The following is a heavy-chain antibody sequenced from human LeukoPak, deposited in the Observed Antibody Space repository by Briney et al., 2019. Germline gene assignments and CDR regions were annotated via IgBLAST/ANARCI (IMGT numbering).Heavy chain of an antibody. CDR3: GKDMYSSSWNFCDY. J-gene: IGHJ4*02. CDR2: TSYDGSDD. CDR1: GFTFSSYA. Sequence: RSGGSLRLSCAASGFTFSSYAMHWVRQTPGKGLEWVALTSYDGSDDHYTDSVKGRFTISRDNSMDTLYLQMNSLRAEDTALYYCGKDMYSSSWNFCDYWGRGTLVTVSS. V-gene: IGHV3-30-3*01. D-gene: IGHD6-13*01.